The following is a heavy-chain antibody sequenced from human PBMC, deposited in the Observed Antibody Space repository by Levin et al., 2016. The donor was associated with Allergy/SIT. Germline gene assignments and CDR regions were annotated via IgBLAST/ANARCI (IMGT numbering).Heavy chain of an antibody. D-gene: IGHD3-16*02. CDR3: ARAVPDDYVWGSYRYVSY. CDR2: IYHSGST. V-gene: IGHV4-4*02. J-gene: IGHJ4*02. Sequence: SETLSLTCAVSGGSISSSNWWSWVRQPPGKGLEWIGEIYHSGSTNYNPSLKSRVTISVDKSKNQFSLKLSSVTAADTAVYYCARAVPDDYVWGSYRYVSYWGQGTLVTVSS. CDR1: GGSISSSNW.